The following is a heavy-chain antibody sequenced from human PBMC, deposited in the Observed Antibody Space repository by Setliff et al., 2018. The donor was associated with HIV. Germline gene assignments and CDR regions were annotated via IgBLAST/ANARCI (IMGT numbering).Heavy chain of an antibody. D-gene: IGHD3-10*01. CDR1: GYTFTSYD. CDR3: ARDHYGSGSYLFDY. V-gene: IGHV1-8*03. Sequence: ASVKVSCKASGYTFTSYDINWVRQATGQGLEWMGWMNPNSGKTGYAQKSQGRVTITRNTSISTAYMELSRLRFDDTAVYYCARDHYGSGSYLFDYWGQGTLVTVSS. CDR2: MNPNSGKT. J-gene: IGHJ4*02.